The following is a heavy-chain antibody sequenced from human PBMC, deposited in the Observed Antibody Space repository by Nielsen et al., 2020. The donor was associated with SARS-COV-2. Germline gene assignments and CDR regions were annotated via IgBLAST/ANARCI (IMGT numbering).Heavy chain of an antibody. CDR1: GFTFSSYA. CDR2: ISYDGSNK. Sequence: GGPLRLSYAASGFTFSSYAMHWVRQAPGKGLEWVAVISYDGSNKYYADSVKGRFTISRDNSKNTLYLQMNSLRAEDTAVYYCARDQVGSSAGYFDYWGQGTLVTVSS. CDR3: ARDQVGSSAGYFDY. D-gene: IGHD6-6*01. J-gene: IGHJ4*02. V-gene: IGHV3-30-3*01.